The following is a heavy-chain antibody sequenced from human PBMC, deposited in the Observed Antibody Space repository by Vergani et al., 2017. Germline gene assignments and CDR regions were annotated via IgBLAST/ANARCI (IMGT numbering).Heavy chain of an antibody. Sequence: EVQVVESGGGLIKPGGSLRLSCVVSGITFKNAWINWVRQAPGKGLEWIGRIRSKNDGGTADYAAPLKGRFTISRDDSKDSAFLLVNNLKTEDTAVYFRYTDYHDYWGQGTLVTVSS. CDR1: GITFKNAW. CDR3: YTDYHDY. J-gene: IGHJ4*02. V-gene: IGHV3-15*01. CDR2: IRSKNDGGTA. D-gene: IGHD3-16*02.